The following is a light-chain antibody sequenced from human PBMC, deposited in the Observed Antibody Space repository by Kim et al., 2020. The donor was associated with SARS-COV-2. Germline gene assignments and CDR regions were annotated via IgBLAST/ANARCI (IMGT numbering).Light chain of an antibody. CDR1: SSDIGIYNL. CDR3: CSYAGSNTWV. CDR2: EVS. J-gene: IGLJ3*02. V-gene: IGLV2-23*02. Sequence: QSALTQPAFVSGSPGQSITISCTGTSSDIGIYNLVSWYQQNPGKAPQLMINEVSKRPSGVSNRFSGSRSGNTASLTIAGLQAEDEADYYCCSYAGSNTWVFGGGTQLTVL.